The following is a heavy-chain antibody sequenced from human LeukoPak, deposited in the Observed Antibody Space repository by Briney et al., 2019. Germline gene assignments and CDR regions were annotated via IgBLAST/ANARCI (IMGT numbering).Heavy chain of an antibody. CDR1: GGSFSGYY. CDR2: INHSGST. D-gene: IGHD3-16*02. J-gene: IGHJ5*02. Sequence: SETLSLTCAVYGGSFSGYYWSWIRQPPGKGLEWIGEINHSGSTNYNPSLKSRVTISVDTSKNQFSLKLSSVTAADTAVYYCARGPPSYDYVWGSYHRREINHWGQGTLVTVSS. V-gene: IGHV4-34*01. CDR3: ARGPPSYDYVWGSYHRREINH.